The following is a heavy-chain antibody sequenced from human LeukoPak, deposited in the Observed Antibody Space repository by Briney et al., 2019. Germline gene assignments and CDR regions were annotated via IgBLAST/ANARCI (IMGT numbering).Heavy chain of an antibody. D-gene: IGHD4/OR15-4a*01. Sequence: GGSLRLSCTVSGFTVSSNSMSWVRQAPGKGLEWVSFIYSDNTHYSDSVKGRFTISRDNSKNTLYLQMNSLRAEDAAVYYCARRAGAHSHPYDYWGQGTLVTVSS. CDR3: ARRAGAHSHPYDY. J-gene: IGHJ4*02. CDR1: GFTVSSNS. V-gene: IGHV3-53*01. CDR2: IYSDNT.